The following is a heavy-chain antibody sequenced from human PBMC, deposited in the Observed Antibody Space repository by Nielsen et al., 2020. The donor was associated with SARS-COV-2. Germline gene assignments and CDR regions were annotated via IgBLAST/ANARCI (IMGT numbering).Heavy chain of an antibody. CDR3: AKDMGPVIWYFDP. CDR1: GFTFDDYA. V-gene: IGHV3-9*01. CDR2: ISWNSGSI. Sequence: GGSLRLSCAASGFTFDDYAMHWVRQAPGKGLEWVSGISWNSGSIGYADSVKGRFTISRDNAKNSLYLQMNSLRAEDTALYYCAKDMGPVIWYFDPWGRGTLVTVSS. D-gene: IGHD3-10*01. J-gene: IGHJ2*01.